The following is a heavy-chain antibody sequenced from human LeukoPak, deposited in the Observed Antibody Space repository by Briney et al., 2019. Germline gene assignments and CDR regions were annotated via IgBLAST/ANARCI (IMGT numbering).Heavy chain of an antibody. CDR1: GFTFSSYS. CDR3: ARGVTVVVITTVDNSVLDY. V-gene: IGHV3-21*01. Sequence: GGSLRLSCAASGFTFSSYSMNWVRQAPGKGLEWVSSISSSSSYIYYADSVKGRFTISRDNAKNSLYLQMNSPRAEDTAVYYCARGVTVVVITTVDNSVLDYWGQGTLVTVSS. CDR2: ISSSSSYI. D-gene: IGHD2-21*01. J-gene: IGHJ4*02.